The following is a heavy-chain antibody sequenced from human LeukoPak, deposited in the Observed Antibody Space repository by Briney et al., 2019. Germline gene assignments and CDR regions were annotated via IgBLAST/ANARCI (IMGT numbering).Heavy chain of an antibody. V-gene: IGHV4-59*11. J-gene: IGHJ5*02. Sequence: KPSETLSLTCTVSGGSISSHYWSWIRQTPGKGLEWIGYIYYSGSTNYNPSLKSRVTMSVDTSKNQFSLKLSSVTPADTAVYYCAEWYYDSGDYWWFDPWGQGTLVTVST. CDR3: AEWYYDSGDYWWFDP. D-gene: IGHD3-22*01. CDR2: IYYSGST. CDR1: GGSISSHY.